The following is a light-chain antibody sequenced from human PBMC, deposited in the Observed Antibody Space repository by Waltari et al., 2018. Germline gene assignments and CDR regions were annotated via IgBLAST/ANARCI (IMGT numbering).Light chain of an antibody. CDR1: QSISTY. Sequence: DIQMTQSPSSLPASVGDRVTITCRASQSISTYLNWYQQKPGKAPKYLIYTTSNLQSGVPSKFSGCGCGTDLTLTSSGLQPEYFATCYCQQSHDVPQTFGRGTKVEVK. J-gene: IGKJ1*01. CDR3: QQSHDVPQT. V-gene: IGKV1-39*01. CDR2: TTS.